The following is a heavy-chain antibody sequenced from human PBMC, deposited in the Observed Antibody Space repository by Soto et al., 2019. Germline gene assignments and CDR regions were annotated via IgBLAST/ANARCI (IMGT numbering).Heavy chain of an antibody. CDR1: GGSISSGGYY. J-gene: IGHJ6*02. V-gene: IGHV4-31*03. D-gene: IGHD6-19*01. CDR2: IYYSAST. Sequence: QVQLQESGPGLVKPSQTLSLTCTVSGGSISSGGYYWSWIRQHPGKGLEWIGYIYYSASTYYNPSLKRRVTISVGTSKKQFSLKLSSVTAADTAVYYCARGSGGLDYYYGMDVWGQGTTVTVSS. CDR3: ARGSGGLDYYYGMDV.